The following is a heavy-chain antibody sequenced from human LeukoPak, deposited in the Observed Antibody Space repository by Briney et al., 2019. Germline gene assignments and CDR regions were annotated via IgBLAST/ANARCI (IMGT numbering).Heavy chain of an antibody. J-gene: IGHJ4*02. Sequence: GGSLRLSCEASGFIFSTYEMNWVRQAPGKGLEWISYITSSSSSTYYADSVKGRFTISRDNAKNSLYLQMNSLRAEDTAVYYCARVIGSYGDSAYWGQGTLVTVSS. CDR2: ITSSSSST. V-gene: IGHV3-48*03. CDR1: GFIFSTYE. CDR3: ARVIGSYGDSAY. D-gene: IGHD4-17*01.